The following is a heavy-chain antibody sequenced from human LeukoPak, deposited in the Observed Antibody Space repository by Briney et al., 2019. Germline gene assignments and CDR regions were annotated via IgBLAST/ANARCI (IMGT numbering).Heavy chain of an antibody. V-gene: IGHV3-9*01. D-gene: IGHD4-17*01. CDR2: ISWNSGSI. Sequence: PGGSLRLSCAASGFTFDDYAMHWVRQAPGKGLKWVSGISWNSGSIGYADSVKGRFTISRDNAKNSLYLQMNSLRAEDTALYYCAKAPNYGDYPAFDIWGQGTMVTVSS. CDR1: GFTFDDYA. CDR3: AKAPNYGDYPAFDI. J-gene: IGHJ3*02.